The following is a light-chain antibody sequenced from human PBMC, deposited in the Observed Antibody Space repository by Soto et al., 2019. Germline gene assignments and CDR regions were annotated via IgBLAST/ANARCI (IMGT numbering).Light chain of an antibody. CDR3: CSYGRIVV. J-gene: IGLJ2*01. V-gene: IGLV2-23*01. Sequence: QSALTQPASVSGSHGQSITVSCTGISTDVGTYNLVSWYQHHPGKAPKHIIYEASKSPSGVPNRVSGSKSGNTASLTISGLHAEDEADYYCCSYGRIVVFCGGTELTVL. CDR2: EAS. CDR1: STDVGTYNL.